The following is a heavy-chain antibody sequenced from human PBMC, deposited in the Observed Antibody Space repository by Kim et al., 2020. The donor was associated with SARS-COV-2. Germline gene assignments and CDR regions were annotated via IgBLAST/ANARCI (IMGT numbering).Heavy chain of an antibody. CDR3: ARECGSCCDY. CDR1: GFTFSSYA. V-gene: IGHV3-30*04. CDR2: ISYDGSNK. Sequence: GGSLRLSCAASGFTFSSYAMNWVRQAPGKGLEWVSLISYDGSNKYYADSVKGRFTISRDNSKNTLYLQMNSLRPEDTSVYYCARECGSCCDYYCQGTL. D-gene: IGHD6-19*01. J-gene: IGHJ4*02.